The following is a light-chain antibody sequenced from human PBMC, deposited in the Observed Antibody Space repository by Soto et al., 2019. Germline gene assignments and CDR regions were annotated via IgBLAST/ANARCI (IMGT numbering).Light chain of an antibody. Sequence: IVLTESPGTLFLSPGERATLACSASQSVSSSYLAWYQQKPGQAHRLIIYGAYSRATGIPHRFSGSGSGTDFTLTISRLEPEDFAVYYCQKSDSSPQWPFGTGNKLDIK. V-gene: IGKV3-20*01. J-gene: IGKJ1*01. CDR1: QSVSSSY. CDR2: GAY. CDR3: QKSDSSPQWP.